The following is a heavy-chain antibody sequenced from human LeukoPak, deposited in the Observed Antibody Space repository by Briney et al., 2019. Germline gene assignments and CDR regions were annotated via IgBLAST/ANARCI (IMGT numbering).Heavy chain of an antibody. J-gene: IGHJ6*03. CDR3: ARDGYSYGPPYYYYMDV. CDR1: GFTFSSYW. Sequence: PGGSLRLSCAASGFTFSSYWMSWVRQAPGKGLEWVANIKQDGSEKYYVDSVKGRFTISRDNAKNSLYLQMNSLRAEDTAVYYCARDGYSYGPPYYYYMDVWGKGTTVTVSS. V-gene: IGHV3-7*01. D-gene: IGHD5-18*01. CDR2: IKQDGSEK.